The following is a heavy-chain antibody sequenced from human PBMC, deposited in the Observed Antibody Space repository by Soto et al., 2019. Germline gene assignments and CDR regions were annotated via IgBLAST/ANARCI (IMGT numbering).Heavy chain of an antibody. Sequence: PGGSLRLSCAASGFTFSSYEMNWVRQAPGKGLEWVSYISSSGSTIYYADSVKGRFTISRDNAKNSLYLQMNSLRAEDTAVYYCARDRLYDSSGYSMRAFDIWGQGTMVTVSS. CDR2: ISSSGSTI. CDR1: GFTFSSYE. V-gene: IGHV3-48*03. CDR3: ARDRLYDSSGYSMRAFDI. J-gene: IGHJ3*02. D-gene: IGHD3-22*01.